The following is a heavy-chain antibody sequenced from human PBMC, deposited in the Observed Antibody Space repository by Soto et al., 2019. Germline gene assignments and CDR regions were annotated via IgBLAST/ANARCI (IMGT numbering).Heavy chain of an antibody. CDR2: TYYRSKWYN. V-gene: IGHV6-1*01. D-gene: IGHD3-10*01. J-gene: IGHJ5*02. CDR1: GDSVSSNSAA. Sequence: PSQTLSLTCAISGDSVSSNSAAWNWIRQSPSRGLEWLGRTYYRSKWYNDYAVSVKGRITINPDTSKNQFSLQLNSVTPEDTAVYYCARDREYYGSGSYSASNWFDPWGQGTLVTVSS. CDR3: ARDREYYGSGSYSASNWFDP.